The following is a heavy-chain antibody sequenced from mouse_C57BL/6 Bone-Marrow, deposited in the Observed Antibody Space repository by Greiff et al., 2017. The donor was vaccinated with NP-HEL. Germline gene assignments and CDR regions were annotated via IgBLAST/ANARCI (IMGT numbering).Heavy chain of an antibody. D-gene: IGHD1-1*01. CDR1: GFTFSDYG. Sequence: EVHLVESGGGLVKPGGSLKLSCAASGFTFSDYGMHWVRQAPEKGLEWVAYISSGSSTIYYADTVKGRFTISRDNAKNTLFLQMTSLRSEDTAMYYCAREVGYYGSSYWYFDVWGTGTTVTVSS. CDR2: ISSGSSTI. V-gene: IGHV5-17*01. CDR3: AREVGYYGSSYWYFDV. J-gene: IGHJ1*03.